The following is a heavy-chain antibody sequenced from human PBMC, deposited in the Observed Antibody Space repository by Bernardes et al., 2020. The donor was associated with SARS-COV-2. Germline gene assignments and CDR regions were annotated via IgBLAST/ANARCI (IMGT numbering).Heavy chain of an antibody. Sequence: GGSLRLSCAASGFSFSSNWMHWVRQAPGKGLVWVSRINSDGSSTAYADFAKGRFTISRDNAKNMLYLQMNSLRAEDTAVYYCVAAAPFDYWGQGTLVTVSS. J-gene: IGHJ4*02. CDR2: INSDGSST. CDR3: VAAAPFDY. D-gene: IGHD6-13*01. V-gene: IGHV3-74*01. CDR1: GFSFSSNW.